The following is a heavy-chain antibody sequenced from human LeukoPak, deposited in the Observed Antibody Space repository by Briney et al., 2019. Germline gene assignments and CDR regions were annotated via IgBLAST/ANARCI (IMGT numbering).Heavy chain of an antibody. CDR3: ARTQWPELLTPYFDY. D-gene: IGHD1-26*01. CDR1: GFTFSSYW. Sequence: PGGSLRLSCAASGFTFSSYWMSWVRPAPGKGLECVANIKQDGSEKYYVDSVKGRFTISRDNAKNSLYLQMNSLRAEDTAVYYCARTQWPELLTPYFDYWGQGTLVTVSS. J-gene: IGHJ4*02. V-gene: IGHV3-7*01. CDR2: IKQDGSEK.